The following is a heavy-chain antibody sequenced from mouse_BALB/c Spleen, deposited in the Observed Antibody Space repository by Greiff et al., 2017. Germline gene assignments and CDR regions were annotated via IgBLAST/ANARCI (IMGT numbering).Heavy chain of an antibody. V-gene: IGHV2-9*02. CDR2: IWAGGST. CDR3: ARVFYGNYYAMDY. J-gene: IGHJ4*01. Sequence: VKLMESGPGLVAPSQSLSITCTVSGFSLTSYGVHWVRQPPGKGLEWLGVIWAGGSTNYNSALMSRLSISKDNSKSQVFLKMNSLQTDDTAMYYCARVFYGNYYAMDYWGQGTSVTVSS. CDR1: GFSLTSYG. D-gene: IGHD2-1*01.